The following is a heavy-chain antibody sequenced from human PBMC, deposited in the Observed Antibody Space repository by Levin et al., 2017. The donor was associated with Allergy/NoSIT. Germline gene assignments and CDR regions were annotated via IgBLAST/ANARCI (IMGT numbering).Heavy chain of an antibody. J-gene: IGHJ4*02. Sequence: ASVKVSCKASRYIFSDYFIHWVRQAPGQGLEWMGWINPHSGDTKYAQEFQGRVIMPRDTSISTAYMELTRLTSDDTAVYYCARDLYNDDSVFGYWGQGTLVNVFS. CDR3: ARDLYNDDSVFGY. CDR2: INPHSGDT. CDR1: RYIFSDYF. V-gene: IGHV1-2*02. D-gene: IGHD3-22*01.